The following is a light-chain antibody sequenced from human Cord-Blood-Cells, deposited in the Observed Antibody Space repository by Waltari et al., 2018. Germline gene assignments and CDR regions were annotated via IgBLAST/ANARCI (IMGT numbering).Light chain of an antibody. CDR3: QQYNSYSMYS. CDR1: QSISSW. Sequence: DIQMTQSPSTLSASVGDRVTITCRASQSISSWLAWYQQKPGKAPKLLIYKASSLESGVPSRFSGSGSGTEFTLTIISLQPDDFATYYCQQYNSYSMYSFGQGIKLEIK. V-gene: IGKV1-5*03. J-gene: IGKJ2*03. CDR2: KAS.